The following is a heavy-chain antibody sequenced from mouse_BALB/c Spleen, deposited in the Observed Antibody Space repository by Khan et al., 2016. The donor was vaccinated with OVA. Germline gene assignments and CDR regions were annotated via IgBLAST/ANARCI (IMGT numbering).Heavy chain of an antibody. Sequence: VQLQESGAERAKPGASVEMSCKASGYTFTSYWMHWVKQRPGQGLEWIGYINPSTGYTEYNQKFKDKATLTTDESSSTSYMQLSSLTSEDSAVHYCAASILFYYSLDYWGQGTSVTVSS. CDR3: AASILFYYSLDY. D-gene: IGHD6-1*01. CDR2: INPSTGYT. V-gene: IGHV1-7*01. J-gene: IGHJ4*01. CDR1: GYTFTSYW.